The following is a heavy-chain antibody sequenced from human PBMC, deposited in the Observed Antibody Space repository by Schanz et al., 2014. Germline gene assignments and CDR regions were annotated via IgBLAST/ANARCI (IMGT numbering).Heavy chain of an antibody. J-gene: IGHJ4*02. CDR1: GFTFSNHA. D-gene: IGHD1-1*01. Sequence: EVQLVESGGGMVQPGGSLRLSCAASGFTFSNHALSWVRQAPGKGLEWVSGIGGSGDSTHYADSVKGRFTISRDNAKSSLHLQMNSLRADDTAVYYCARDGVAATTDFEYWGQGALVTVSS. CDR2: IGGSGDST. CDR3: ARDGVAATTDFEY. V-gene: IGHV3-23*04.